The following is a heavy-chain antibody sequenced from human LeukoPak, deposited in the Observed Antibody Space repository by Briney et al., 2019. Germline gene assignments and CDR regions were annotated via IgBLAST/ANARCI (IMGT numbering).Heavy chain of an antibody. J-gene: IGHJ4*02. CDR2: IYTSGST. CDR1: GGSISSYY. D-gene: IGHD6-13*01. Sequence: SETLSLTCTVSGGSISSYYWSWIRQPAGKGLEWIGRIYTSGSTNYNPSLKSRVTMSVDTSKNQFSLKLSSVTAADTAVYYCAREVAAAGTMLSFDYWGQGTLVTVSS. V-gene: IGHV4-4*07. CDR3: AREVAAAGTMLSFDY.